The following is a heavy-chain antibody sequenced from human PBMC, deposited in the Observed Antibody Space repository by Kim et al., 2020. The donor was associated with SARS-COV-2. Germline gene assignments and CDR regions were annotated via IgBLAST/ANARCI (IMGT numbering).Heavy chain of an antibody. D-gene: IGHD5-12*01. Sequence: GESLKISCKASGYFFNTRWIGWVRQVPGKGLEWMGGVFPADSDIRYSPSFQGQVTISADKSISTAYLQWSSLKASDTAFYYCAKTVSLSYDLEYLDSWGQ. CDR3: AKTVSLSYDLEYLDS. CDR2: VFPADSDI. J-gene: IGHJ4*02. V-gene: IGHV5-51*01. CDR1: GYFFNTRW.